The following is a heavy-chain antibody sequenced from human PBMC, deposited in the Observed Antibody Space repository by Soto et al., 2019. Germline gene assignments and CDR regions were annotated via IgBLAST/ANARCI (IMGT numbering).Heavy chain of an antibody. V-gene: IGHV3-30-3*01. D-gene: IGHD3-16*01. CDR2: ISYDGSNK. Sequence: QVQLVESGGGVVQPGRSLRLSCAASGFTFSSYAMHWVRQAPGKGLEWVAVISYDGSNKYYADSVKGRFTISRDNYKNTLYLQMNSLRAEDAAVYYCAKEGGYYYSGMGVWGQGTTVTVSS. CDR3: AKEGGYYYSGMGV. J-gene: IGHJ6*02. CDR1: GFTFSSYA.